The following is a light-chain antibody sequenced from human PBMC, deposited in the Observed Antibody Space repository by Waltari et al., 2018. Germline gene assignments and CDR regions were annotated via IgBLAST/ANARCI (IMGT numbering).Light chain of an antibody. CDR1: SNNVGNLG. V-gene: IGLV10-54*01. CDR2: RNN. Sequence: QAGLTQPPSVSKGLRQTATLTCTGNSNNVGNLGAAWLQQHQGHPPKPPSYRNNNRPSGISERFAASTSGDTALLTITGLQPEDEADYYCSAWDNSLSVWVFGGGTKLTVL. CDR3: SAWDNSLSVWV. J-gene: IGLJ3*02.